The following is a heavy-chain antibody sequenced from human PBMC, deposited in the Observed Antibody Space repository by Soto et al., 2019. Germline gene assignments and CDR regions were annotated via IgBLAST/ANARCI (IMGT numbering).Heavy chain of an antibody. J-gene: IGHJ4*02. D-gene: IGHD3-3*01. CDR3: ARDKSATEMAFGY. V-gene: IGHV1-2*02. CDR1: GYTFTGYH. Sequence: ASVKVSCKASGYTFTGYHMHWVRQAPGQGLEWMGWINPNSGGTNYAQKFQGRVTMTRDTSISIAYMEVSSLRAEDPAVYYCARDKSATEMAFGYWGQGTLVTVSS. CDR2: INPNSGGT.